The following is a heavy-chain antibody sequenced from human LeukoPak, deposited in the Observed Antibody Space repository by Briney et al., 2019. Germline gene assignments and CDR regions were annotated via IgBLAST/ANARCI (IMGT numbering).Heavy chain of an antibody. V-gene: IGHV1-69*13. D-gene: IGHD5-18*01. J-gene: IGHJ4*02. CDR2: IIPIFGTA. CDR1: GYTFTSYA. CDR3: ARERRVYSYSLDY. Sequence: GASVKVSCKASGYTFTSYAISWVRQAPGQGLEWMGGIIPIFGTANYAQKFQGRVTITADESTSTAYMELSSLRSEDTAVYYCARERRVYSYSLDYWGQGTLVTVSS.